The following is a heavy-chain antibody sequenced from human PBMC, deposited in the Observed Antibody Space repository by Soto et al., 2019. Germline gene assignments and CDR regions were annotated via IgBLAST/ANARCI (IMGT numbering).Heavy chain of an antibody. CDR3: AKDLVWDYDFWSPVDY. V-gene: IGHV3-30*18. CDR1: GFTFSSYG. Sequence: GGSLRLSCAASGFTFSSYGMHWVRQAPGKGLEWVAVISYDGSNKYYADSVKGRFTISRDNSKNTLYLQMNSLRAEDTAVYYCAKDLVWDYDFWSPVDYWGQGTLVTVSS. D-gene: IGHD3-3*01. CDR2: ISYDGSNK. J-gene: IGHJ4*02.